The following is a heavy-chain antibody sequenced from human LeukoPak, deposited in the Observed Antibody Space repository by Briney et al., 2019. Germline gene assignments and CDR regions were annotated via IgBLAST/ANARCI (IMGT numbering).Heavy chain of an antibody. Sequence: PSETLSLTCTDPGGSISSYYWSWIRQPPGKGLEWIGYIYYSGSTNYNPSLKSRVTISVDTSKNQFSLKLSSVTAADTAVYYCARACSGGSCPIDYWGQGTLVTVSS. V-gene: IGHV4-59*01. CDR2: IYYSGST. D-gene: IGHD2-15*01. CDR1: GGSISSYY. CDR3: ARACSGGSCPIDY. J-gene: IGHJ4*02.